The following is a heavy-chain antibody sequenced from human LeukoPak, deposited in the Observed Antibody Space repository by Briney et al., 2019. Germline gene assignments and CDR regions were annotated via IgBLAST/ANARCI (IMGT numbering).Heavy chain of an antibody. D-gene: IGHD3-22*01. J-gene: IGHJ3*02. CDR1: GGSISSYY. CDR3: ARDLGGGYYYDSSGYGDAFDI. CDR2: IYYSGST. Sequence: PSETLSLTCTVSGGSISSYYWSWIRQPPGKGREWIGYIYYSGSTNYNPSLKSRVTISVDTSKNQFSLKLSAVTAADTAVYYCARDLGGGYYYDSSGYGDAFDIWGQGTMVTVSS. V-gene: IGHV4-59*01.